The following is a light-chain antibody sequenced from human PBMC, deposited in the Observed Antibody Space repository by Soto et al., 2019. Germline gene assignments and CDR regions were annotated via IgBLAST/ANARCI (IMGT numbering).Light chain of an antibody. CDR2: DAS. J-gene: IGKJ4*02. CDR3: QQVNNYPLT. V-gene: IGKV1-9*01. CDR1: QGISTF. Sequence: DIQLTQSPSFMSASVGDRVTITCRASQGISTFLAWYQQHPGTAPKRLSYDASNLQSGVPSRFSGSGSGTEFTLKISSLQPEDFATYYCQQVNNYPLTCGGGTKVEIK.